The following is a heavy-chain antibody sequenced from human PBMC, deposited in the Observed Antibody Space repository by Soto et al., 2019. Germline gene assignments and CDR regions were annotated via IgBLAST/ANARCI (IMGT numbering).Heavy chain of an antibody. D-gene: IGHD1-1*01. CDR1: GFIFNDYA. V-gene: IGHV3-30*04. J-gene: IGHJ6*02. CDR3: ARGGPWSTCMDV. CDR2: ISYDGSNK. Sequence: PGGSLRLSCAASGFIFNDYAIHWVRQAPGKGLEWVAFISYDGSNKYYADSVKGRFTISRDNSKNTLFLQTSSLKTEDTAVYYCARGGPWSTCMDVWGQGTTVTVSS.